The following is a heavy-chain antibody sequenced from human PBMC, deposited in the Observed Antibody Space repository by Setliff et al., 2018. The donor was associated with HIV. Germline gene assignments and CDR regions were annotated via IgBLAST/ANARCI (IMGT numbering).Heavy chain of an antibody. CDR2: IYHNGST. V-gene: IGHV4-4*02. CDR1: GGSISSSTW. CDR3: ARVGDFYDTSGYYSVLDAFDI. D-gene: IGHD3-22*01. J-gene: IGHJ3*02. Sequence: PSETLSLTCAVSGGSISSSTWWSWVRQPPGKGLEWIGEIYHNGSTNYNPSLKSRVTISVDKSKNQFSLKLSSVTAADTAVYYCARVGDFYDTSGYYSVLDAFDIWGQGTMVTVSS.